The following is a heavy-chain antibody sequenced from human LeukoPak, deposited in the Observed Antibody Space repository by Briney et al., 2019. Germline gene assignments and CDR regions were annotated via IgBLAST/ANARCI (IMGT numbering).Heavy chain of an antibody. CDR1: GYTFTSYD. CDR3: ARTPARRREKKGIAAIPFDY. J-gene: IGHJ4*02. V-gene: IGHV1-8*01. Sequence: EASVKVSCKASGYTFTSYDSNWVRQATGQGLEWMGWMNPNGGNTGYAQKFQGRVTIPRNPSLSTAYLELRSLSSEDTAVYYCARTPARRREKKGIAAIPFDYWGQGTLVTVSS. CDR2: MNPNGGNT. D-gene: IGHD6-13*01.